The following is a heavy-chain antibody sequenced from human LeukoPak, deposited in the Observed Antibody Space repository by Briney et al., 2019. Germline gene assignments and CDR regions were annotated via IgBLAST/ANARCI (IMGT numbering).Heavy chain of an antibody. V-gene: IGHV4-61*02. CDR1: GGSISSGSYY. CDR3: ARFGYYGSSFDY. J-gene: IGHJ4*02. D-gene: IGHD3-10*01. CDR2: IYTSGST. Sequence: SETLSLTCTVSGGSISSGSYYWSWIRQPAGKGLEWIGRIYTSGSTNYNPSLKSRVTISVDTSKNQFSLKLSSVTAADMAVYYCARFGYYGSSFDYWGQGTLVTVSS.